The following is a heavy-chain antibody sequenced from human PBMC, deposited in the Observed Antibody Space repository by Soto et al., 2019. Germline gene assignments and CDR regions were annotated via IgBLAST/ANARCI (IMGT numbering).Heavy chain of an antibody. D-gene: IGHD6-13*01. Sequence: QVQLVQSGAEVKEPGSSVKVSCKASGGTFADFIMNWVRQTPGQGLEWMGGIVPMFGTPTYAEKFKVRVTISASGSTSTADVELPTPSSACTALYYCPRNGPYSTAPRPYSGMDVWGQGTAVTVPS. CDR3: PRNGPYSTAPRPYSGMDV. J-gene: IGHJ6*02. CDR1: GGTFADFI. V-gene: IGHV1-69*01. CDR2: IVPMFGTP.